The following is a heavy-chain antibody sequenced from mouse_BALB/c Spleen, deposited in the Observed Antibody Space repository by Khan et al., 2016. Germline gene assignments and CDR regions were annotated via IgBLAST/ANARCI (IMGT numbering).Heavy chain of an antibody. CDR2: IRSSGST. D-gene: IGHD2-14*01. V-gene: IGHV3-2*02. Sequence: EVQLQESGPGLVKPSQSLSLTCPVTGYSITIDYAWNWIRQFPGNKLEWMGYIRSSGSTGYNPPLKSRISLTRDTSKNQFFLQLNSVTTEDTATYYCARVVRRGGFDYWGQGTSLTVSS. CDR3: ARVVRRGGFDY. J-gene: IGHJ2*02. CDR1: GYSITIDYA.